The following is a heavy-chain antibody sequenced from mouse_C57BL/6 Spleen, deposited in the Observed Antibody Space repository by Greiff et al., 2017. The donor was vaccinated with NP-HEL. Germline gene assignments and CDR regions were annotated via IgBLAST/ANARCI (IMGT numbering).Heavy chain of an antibody. V-gene: IGHV5-6*02. Sequence: EVKLVESGGDLVKPGGSLKLSCAASGFTFSSYVMSWFRQTPDKMLEWVATISSGGSYTYYLDSVKGRFTISRDNAKNTLYLQMSSLKSEDTAMYYCARPDSSGYVDYWGQGTTLTVSS. D-gene: IGHD3-2*02. CDR3: ARPDSSGYVDY. CDR1: GFTFSSYV. J-gene: IGHJ2*01. CDR2: ISSGGSYT.